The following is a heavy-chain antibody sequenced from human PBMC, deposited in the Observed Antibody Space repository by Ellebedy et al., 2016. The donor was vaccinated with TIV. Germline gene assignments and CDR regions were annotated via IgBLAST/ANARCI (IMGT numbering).Heavy chain of an antibody. CDR1: GYSISSGYY. CDR2: IYHSGST. CDR3: ARLDAIIAVKSLDY. V-gene: IGHV4-38-2*02. J-gene: IGHJ4*02. D-gene: IGHD6-19*01. Sequence: SETLSLTCTVSGYSISSGYYWGWIRQPPGKGLEWIGSIYHSGSTYYNPSLKSRVTISVDTSKNQFSLKLSSVTAADTAVYYCARLDAIIAVKSLDYWGQGTLVTVSS.